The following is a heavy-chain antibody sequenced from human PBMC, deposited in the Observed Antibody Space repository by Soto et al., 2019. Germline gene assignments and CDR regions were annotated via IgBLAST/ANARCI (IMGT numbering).Heavy chain of an antibody. CDR1: GGSFSGYY. D-gene: IGHD6-19*01. Sequence: QVQLQQWGAGLLKPSETLSLTCAVYGGSFSGYYWSWIRQPPGKGLEWIGEINHSGSTNYNPSLKSRVTISVDTSKNQFSLKLSSATAADTAVYYCARGKGKAVAGLDYWGQGTLVTVSS. CDR3: ARGKGKAVAGLDY. CDR2: INHSGST. V-gene: IGHV4-34*01. J-gene: IGHJ4*02.